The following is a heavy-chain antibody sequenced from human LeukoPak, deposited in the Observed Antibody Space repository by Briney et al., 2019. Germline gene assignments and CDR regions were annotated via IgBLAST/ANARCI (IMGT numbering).Heavy chain of an antibody. Sequence: PGGSLRLSCAVSGFSLSRNAMTWVRQAPGEGLVWVSRTNEHGTIINYADSVKGRFTISRDNAKNTLYLQMNSLRTEDSALYYCVVDLSGSADYWGQGTLVTVSS. J-gene: IGHJ4*02. CDR3: VVDLSGSADY. CDR2: TNEHGTII. V-gene: IGHV3-74*01. D-gene: IGHD3-10*01. CDR1: GFSLSRNA.